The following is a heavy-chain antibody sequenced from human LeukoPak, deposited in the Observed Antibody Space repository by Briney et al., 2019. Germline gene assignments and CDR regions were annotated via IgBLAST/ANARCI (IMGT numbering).Heavy chain of an antibody. CDR1: GFTFSSYG. CDR2: ISGSGGST. D-gene: IGHD6-19*01. Sequence: PGGSLRLSCAASGFTFSSYGMSWVRQAPGKGLEWVSAISGSGGSTYYADSVKGRFTISRDNSKNTLYLQMNSLRAEDTAVYYCATVCSGWSYYYYYYMDAGAKGPRSPSP. V-gene: IGHV3-23*01. CDR3: ATVCSGWSYYYYYYMDA. J-gene: IGHJ6*03.